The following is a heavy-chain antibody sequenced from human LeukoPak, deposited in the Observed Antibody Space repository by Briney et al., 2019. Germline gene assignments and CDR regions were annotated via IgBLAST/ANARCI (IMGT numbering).Heavy chain of an antibody. CDR2: IYSGGST. CDR3: ALATIFGAYYYYYYMDV. Sequence: GGSLRLSCAASGFTVSSYYMSWVRQAPGKGLEWVSVIYSGGSTYYADSVKGRFTISRDNSKNTLYLQMNSLRAEDTAVYYCALATIFGAYYYYYYMDVWGKGTTVTVSS. D-gene: IGHD5-12*01. J-gene: IGHJ6*03. V-gene: IGHV3-53*01. CDR1: GFTVSSYY.